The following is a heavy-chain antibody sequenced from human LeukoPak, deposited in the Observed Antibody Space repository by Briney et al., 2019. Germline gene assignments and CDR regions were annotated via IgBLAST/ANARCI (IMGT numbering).Heavy chain of an antibody. CDR1: GGTFSSYA. J-gene: IGHJ4*02. CDR3: ARRPVYYDSSGYSIVDY. V-gene: IGHV1-69*05. CDR2: IIPIFGTA. D-gene: IGHD3-22*01. Sequence: ASVKVSCKASGGTFSSYAISWVRQAPGQGLEWMGGIIPIFGTANYAQKFQGRVTITTDESTSTAYMELSSLRSEDTAVYYCARRPVYYDSSGYSIVDYWGQGTLVTVS.